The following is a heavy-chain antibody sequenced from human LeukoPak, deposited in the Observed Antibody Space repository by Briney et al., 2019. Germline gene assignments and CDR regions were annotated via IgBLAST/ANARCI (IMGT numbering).Heavy chain of an antibody. D-gene: IGHD5-18*01. CDR1: GFTFSSYE. J-gene: IGHJ4*02. V-gene: IGHV3-48*03. Sequence: GPLRLSSAASGFTFSSYEMNWVRPAPGKGLEWVSYISSSGSTIYYADSVKGRFTISRDNAKNSLYLQMNSLRAEDTAVYYCARDRVRIQLWPTFDYWGQGTLVTVSS. CDR3: ARDRVRIQLWPTFDY. CDR2: ISSSGSTI.